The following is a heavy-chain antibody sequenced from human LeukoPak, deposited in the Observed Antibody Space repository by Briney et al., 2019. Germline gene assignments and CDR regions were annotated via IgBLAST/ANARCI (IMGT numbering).Heavy chain of an antibody. CDR3: ARESYDILTGYYQIFDY. CDR2: IWYDGSNK. V-gene: IGHV3-33*01. Sequence: GRSLRLSCAASGVTFRSYGRRWVRQAPGKGVEWVAVIWYDGSNKYYADSVKGRFTISRDNSKNTLYLQMNSLRAEDTAVNYCARESYDILTGYYQIFDYWGQGTLVTVSS. J-gene: IGHJ4*02. D-gene: IGHD3-9*01. CDR1: GVTFRSYG.